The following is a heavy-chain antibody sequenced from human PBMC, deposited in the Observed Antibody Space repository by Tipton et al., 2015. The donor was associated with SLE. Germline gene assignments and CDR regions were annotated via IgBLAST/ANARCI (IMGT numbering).Heavy chain of an antibody. J-gene: IGHJ6*02. D-gene: IGHD1-26*01. V-gene: IGHV3-23*03. CDR2: IYSGGST. Sequence: SLRLSCAASGFTFSSYAMSWVRQAPGKGLEWVSVIYSGGSTYYADSVKGRFTISRDNSKNTLYLQMNSLRAEDTAVYYCASGKVGASPYYYGMDVWGQGTTVTVSS. CDR1: GFTFSSYA. CDR3: ASGKVGASPYYYGMDV.